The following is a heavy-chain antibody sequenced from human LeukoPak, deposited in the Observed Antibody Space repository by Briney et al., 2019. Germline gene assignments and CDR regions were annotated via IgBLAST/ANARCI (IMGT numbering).Heavy chain of an antibody. CDR1: GFTFSSYA. Sequence: GGSLRLSCAASGFTFSSYAMSWVRQAPGKGLEWVSAISGSGGSTYYADSVKGRFTISRDNAKNSLYLQMNSLRAEDTAVYYCARDRDYYDSSVVFDPWGQGTLVTVSS. CDR3: ARDRDYYDSSVVFDP. CDR2: ISGSGGST. J-gene: IGHJ5*02. V-gene: IGHV3-23*01. D-gene: IGHD3-22*01.